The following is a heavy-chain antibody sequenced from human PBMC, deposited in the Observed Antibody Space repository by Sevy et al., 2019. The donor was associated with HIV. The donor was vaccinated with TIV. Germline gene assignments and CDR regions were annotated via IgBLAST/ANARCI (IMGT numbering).Heavy chain of an antibody. J-gene: IGHJ4*02. CDR2: ISAYNGNT. CDR1: GYTFTSFG. CDR3: ARTSPFSYSSSAFSDY. V-gene: IGHV1-18*01. D-gene: IGHD6-6*01. Sequence: ASVKVSCKASGYTFTSFGVTWVRQAPGQGLEWMGWISAYNGNTNYGQKIQGRVTLTTDTSTNTAYMHLRNLRSDDTAVYYCARTSPFSYSSSAFSDYWGQGTLVTVSS.